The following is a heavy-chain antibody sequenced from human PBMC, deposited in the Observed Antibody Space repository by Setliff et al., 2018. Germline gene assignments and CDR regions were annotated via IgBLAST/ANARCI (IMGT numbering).Heavy chain of an antibody. CDR1: GFTFSSYS. J-gene: IGHJ2*01. CDR3: ARGAIYDSSGYYYAWYFDL. D-gene: IGHD3-22*01. V-gene: IGHV3-48*04. CDR2: ISSSSSTI. Sequence: GGSLRLSCAASGFTFSSYSMNWVRQAPGKGLEWVSYISSSSSTIYYADSVKGRFTISRDNAKNSLYLQMNSLRAEDTAVYYCARGAIYDSSGYYYAWYFDLWGRGTLVTVSS.